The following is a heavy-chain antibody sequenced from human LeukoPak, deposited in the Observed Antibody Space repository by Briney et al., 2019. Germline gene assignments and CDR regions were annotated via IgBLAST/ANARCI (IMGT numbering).Heavy chain of an antibody. Sequence: GSLRLSCAASGFTFDDYAMHWIRQPPGKGLEWIGYIYYSGSTNYNPSLKSRVTISVDTSKNQFSLKLSSVTAADTAVYYCARVAISYGMDVRGQGTTVTVSS. V-gene: IGHV4-59*01. CDR1: GFTFDDYA. CDR3: ARVAISYGMDV. CDR2: IYYSGST. J-gene: IGHJ6*02. D-gene: IGHD3-9*01.